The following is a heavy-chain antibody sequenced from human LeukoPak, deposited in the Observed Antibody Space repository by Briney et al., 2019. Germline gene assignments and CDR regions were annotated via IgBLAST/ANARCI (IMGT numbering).Heavy chain of an antibody. CDR1: GGSISSYY. Sequence: SETLSLTCTVSGGSISSYYWSWIRQPPGKGLEWIGYIYYSGSTNYNPSPKSRVTISVDTSKNQFSLKLSSVTAADTAVYYCARVREYQLLDWYFDLWGRGTLVTVSS. V-gene: IGHV4-59*01. D-gene: IGHD2-2*01. CDR2: IYYSGST. J-gene: IGHJ2*01. CDR3: ARVREYQLLDWYFDL.